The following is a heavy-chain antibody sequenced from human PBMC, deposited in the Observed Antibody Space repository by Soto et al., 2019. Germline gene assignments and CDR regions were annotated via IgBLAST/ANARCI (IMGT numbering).Heavy chain of an antibody. CDR1: GFTFSSYA. V-gene: IGHV3-23*01. D-gene: IGHD5-12*01. J-gene: IGHJ2*01. CDR2: ISGSGGST. CDR3: AKDRGGYWYFDL. Sequence: EVQLLESGGGLVQPGGSLRLSCAASGFTFSSYAMSWVRQAPGKGLEWVSAISGSGGSTYYADSVKGRFTISRDNSKNTLYLQMNSLRAEDTAVYSCAKDRGGYWYFDLWGRGTLVTASS.